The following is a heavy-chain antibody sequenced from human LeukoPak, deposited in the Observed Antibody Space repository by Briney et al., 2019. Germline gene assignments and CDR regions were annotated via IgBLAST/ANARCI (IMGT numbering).Heavy chain of an antibody. Sequence: SETLSLTCAVSGGSISSSNWWSWVRQPPGKGLEWIGEIFHSGSTNYNPSLMSRVTVSVDKSKNQFSLKLSSVTAADTAVYYCARDPEGRGYRVEHWGQGTLVTVSS. V-gene: IGHV4-4*02. D-gene: IGHD3-22*01. CDR3: ARDPEGRGYRVEH. CDR1: GGSISSSNW. J-gene: IGHJ5*02. CDR2: IFHSGST.